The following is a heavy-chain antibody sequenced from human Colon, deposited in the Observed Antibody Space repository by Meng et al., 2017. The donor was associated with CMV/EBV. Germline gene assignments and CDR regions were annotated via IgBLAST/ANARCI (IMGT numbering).Heavy chain of an antibody. CDR3: AGEDVINNYISWWFDP. V-gene: IGHV4-61*01. CDR2: VYDTEST. CDR1: SVSSRSYY. J-gene: IGHJ5*02. Sequence: SVSSRSYYWSWIRQPPGKGLEWIGYVYDTESTNYSPSLQSRVTISVDTSKNQFSLRLSSVTAADTAVYYCAGEDVINNYISWWFDPWGQGTLVTVSS. D-gene: IGHD1-1*01.